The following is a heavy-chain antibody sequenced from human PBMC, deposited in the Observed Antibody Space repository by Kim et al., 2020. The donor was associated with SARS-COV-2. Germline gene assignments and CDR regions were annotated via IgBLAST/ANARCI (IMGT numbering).Heavy chain of an antibody. D-gene: IGHD2-2*01. CDR2: INPSGGST. V-gene: IGHV1-46*01. J-gene: IGHJ6*02. CDR3: ARGGGYCSSTSCQYYYYYGMDV. Sequence: ASVKVSCKASGYTFTSYYMHWVRQAPGQGLEWMGIINPSGGSTSYAQKFQGRVTMTRDTSTSTVYMELSSLRSEDTAVYYCARGGGYCSSTSCQYYYYYGMDVWGQGTTVTVSS. CDR1: GYTFTSYY.